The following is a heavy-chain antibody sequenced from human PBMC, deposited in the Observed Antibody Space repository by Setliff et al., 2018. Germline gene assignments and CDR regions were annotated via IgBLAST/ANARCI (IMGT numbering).Heavy chain of an antibody. Sequence: ASVKVSCKASGYSFSTYAMHWVRQAPGQRLEWMGWINGGNGNTKYSQKFQGRITITRDTSASTAYMEMSSLRSEDTAVYYCARSHSSSWSGMAVWGKGTTVTVSS. V-gene: IGHV1-3*01. CDR2: INGGNGNT. CDR1: GYSFSTYA. J-gene: IGHJ6*04. CDR3: ARSHSSSWSGMAV. D-gene: IGHD6-13*01.